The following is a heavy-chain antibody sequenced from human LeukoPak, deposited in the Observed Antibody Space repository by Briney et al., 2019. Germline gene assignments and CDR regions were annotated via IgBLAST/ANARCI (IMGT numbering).Heavy chain of an antibody. CDR3: SRDLLMYYSGSGEST. Sequence: ASVKVSCKASGYTFTSYYMHWVRQAPGQGPEWMGWINPHGGATNYAQKFQGRVTMTRDTSISTAFMELSSLTSDDTAMYYCSRDLLMYYSGSGESTWGQGTQVTVSS. CDR2: INPHGGAT. CDR1: GYTFTSYY. J-gene: IGHJ5*02. D-gene: IGHD3-10*01. V-gene: IGHV1-2*02.